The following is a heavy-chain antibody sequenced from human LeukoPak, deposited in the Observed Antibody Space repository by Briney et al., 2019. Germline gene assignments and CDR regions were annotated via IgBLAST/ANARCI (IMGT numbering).Heavy chain of an antibody. V-gene: IGHV4-4*02. CDR2: IYHSGAT. D-gene: IGHD4-23*01. CDR1: GGSISSSSSNC. CDR3: ARNGGNSDFDF. Sequence: SETLSLTCAVSGGSISSSSSNCWTWVRQPPGKGLEWIGEIYHSGATNYNPSLKSRVTMLLDKSKNQFSLNLNSVTAADTAVYYCARNGGNSDFDFWGQGTLVTVSS. J-gene: IGHJ4*02.